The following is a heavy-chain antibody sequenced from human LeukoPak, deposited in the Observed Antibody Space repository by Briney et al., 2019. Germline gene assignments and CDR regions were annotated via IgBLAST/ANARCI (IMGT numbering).Heavy chain of an antibody. J-gene: IGHJ4*02. D-gene: IGHD2-15*01. CDR1: GFTFGDYA. V-gene: IGHV3-49*03. Sequence: PGGSLRLSCTASGFTFGDYAMSWFRQAPGEGLEWVGFIRSKAHGGTTEYAASVKGRFTISRDDSKSIAYLQMDSLKTEDTAVYYCTGAGRYCSGGSCYSFYWGQGTLVTVSS. CDR3: TGAGRYCSGGSCYSFY. CDR2: IRSKAHGGTT.